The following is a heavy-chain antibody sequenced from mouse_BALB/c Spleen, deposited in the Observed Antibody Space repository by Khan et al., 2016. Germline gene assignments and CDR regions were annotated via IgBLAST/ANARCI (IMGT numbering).Heavy chain of an antibody. CDR3: ARTPTAYYAMDY. CDR1: GYSITSDYA. J-gene: IGHJ4*01. CDR2: ITYSGNT. D-gene: IGHD1-2*01. Sequence: EVELVESGPGLVKPSQSLSLTCTVTGYSITSDYAWNWIRQFPGNKLEWMGYITYSGNTRYYPSLKSRISITRDTSKNQFFLQLNSVTTEDTATYYCARTPTAYYAMDYWGQGTSVTVSS. V-gene: IGHV3-2*02.